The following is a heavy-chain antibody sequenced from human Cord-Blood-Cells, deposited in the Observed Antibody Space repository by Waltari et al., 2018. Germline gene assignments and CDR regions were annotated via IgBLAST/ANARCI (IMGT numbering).Heavy chain of an antibody. J-gene: IGHJ4*02. Sequence: EVQLVESGGGLVKPGGSLRLSCAASGFTFSGYSMTWVRQAPGKGLEWISSISSSSSYIYYADSVKGRFTISRDNAKNSLYLQMNSLRAEDTAVYYCATSSPPLYWGQGTLVTVSS. CDR2: ISSSSSYI. V-gene: IGHV3-21*01. CDR1: GFTFSGYS. D-gene: IGHD6-13*01. CDR3: ATSSPPLY.